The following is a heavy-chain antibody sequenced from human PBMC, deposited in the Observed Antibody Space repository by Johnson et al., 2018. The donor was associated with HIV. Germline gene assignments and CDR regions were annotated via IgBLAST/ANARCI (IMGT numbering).Heavy chain of an antibody. J-gene: IGHJ3*02. V-gene: IGHV3-30*14. Sequence: VQLVESGGGVVQPGRSLRLSCVASRFTFSSFAMHWVRQAPGKGLEWVAVISYDGSDKYYADSVKGRFTISRDNSKNTLYLQMNSLRAEDTAVYYCARGGGTYAFDIWGQGTMVTVSS. CDR2: ISYDGSDK. CDR3: ARGGGTYAFDI. D-gene: IGHD1-26*01. CDR1: RFTFSSFA.